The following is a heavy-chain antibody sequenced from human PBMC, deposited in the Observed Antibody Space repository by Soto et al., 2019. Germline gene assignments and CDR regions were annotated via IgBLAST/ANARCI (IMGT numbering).Heavy chain of an antibody. Sequence: QITLKESGPTLVKPTQTLTLTCTVSGFPVSARGVGVGWIRQPPGKALEWLGIIYWNDDKRYSPSLKSRRTITKDTSKNQVVLTMTNMDPVYTATYYCAHSPWGAAPDYWGQGTLVTVAS. V-gene: IGHV2-5*01. D-gene: IGHD3-16*01. CDR2: IYWNDDK. CDR3: AHSPWGAAPDY. J-gene: IGHJ4*02. CDR1: GFPVSARGVG.